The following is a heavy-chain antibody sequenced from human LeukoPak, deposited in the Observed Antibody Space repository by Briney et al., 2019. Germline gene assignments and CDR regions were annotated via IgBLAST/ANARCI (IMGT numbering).Heavy chain of an antibody. D-gene: IGHD5-18*01. CDR1: GGSISSYY. CDR2: IYYSGST. CDR3: ARGARRGYSYGEFDY. J-gene: IGHJ4*02. Sequence: SSETLSLTCTVSGGSISSYYWSWIRQPPGKGLEWIGYIYYSGSTNYNPSLKSRVTISVDTSKNQFSLKLSSVTAADTAVYYCARGARRGYSYGEFDYWGQGTLVTVSS. V-gene: IGHV4-59*01.